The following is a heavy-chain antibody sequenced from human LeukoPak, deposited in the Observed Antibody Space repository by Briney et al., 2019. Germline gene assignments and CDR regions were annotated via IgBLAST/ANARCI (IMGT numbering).Heavy chain of an antibody. Sequence: SQTLSLTCPVSGDSLSTYYWSWIRQPAGKGLEWIGRIYSIGSTNYNPSLKTRVTISVDTSKNQFSLKLSSVTAADTAVYYCARDSRLLQLQCFDYWGQGTLVTVSS. CDR2: IYSIGST. CDR1: GDSLSTYY. CDR3: ARDSRLLQLQCFDY. V-gene: IGHV4-4*07. J-gene: IGHJ4*02. D-gene: IGHD5-24*01.